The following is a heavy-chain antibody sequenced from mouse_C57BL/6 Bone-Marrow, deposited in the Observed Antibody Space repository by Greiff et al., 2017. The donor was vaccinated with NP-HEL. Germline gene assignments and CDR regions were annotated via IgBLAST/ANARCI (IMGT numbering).Heavy chain of an antibody. D-gene: IGHD1-1*01. CDR2: ISSGGSYT. V-gene: IGHV5-6*02. Sequence: EVKLVESGGDLVKPGGSLKLSCAASGFTFSSYGMSWVRQTPDKRLEWVATISSGGSYTYYPDSVKGRFTISRDNAKNTLYLQMSSLKSEDTAMYYCANQFITTVVATSGYAMDYWGQGTSVTVSS. CDR3: ANQFITTVVATSGYAMDY. J-gene: IGHJ4*01. CDR1: GFTFSSYG.